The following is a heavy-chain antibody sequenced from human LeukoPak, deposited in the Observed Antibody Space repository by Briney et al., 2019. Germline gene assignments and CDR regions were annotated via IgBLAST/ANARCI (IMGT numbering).Heavy chain of an antibody. CDR2: INHSGST. D-gene: IGHD6-13*01. CDR3: TRGYGSSWFHYYYYYMDV. V-gene: IGHV4-34*01. J-gene: IGHJ6*03. Sequence: PSETLSLTCAVYGGSFSGYYWSWIRQPPGKGLEWIGEINHSGSTNYNPSLKSRVTISVDTSKNQFSLKLSSVTAADTAVYYCTRGYGSSWFHYYYYYMDVWGKGTTVTVSS. CDR1: GGSFSGYY.